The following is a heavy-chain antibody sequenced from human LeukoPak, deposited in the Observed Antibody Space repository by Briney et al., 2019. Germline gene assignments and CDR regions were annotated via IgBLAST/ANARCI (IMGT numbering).Heavy chain of an antibody. D-gene: IGHD3-10*01. CDR3: ARVGTYGSGSRNDY. Sequence: SETLSLTCAVYGGSFSGYYWSWIRQPPGKGLEWIGEINHSGSTNYNPSLKSRVTISVDTSKNQFSLKLSSVTAADTAVYYCARVGTYGSGSRNDYWGQGTLVTVSS. J-gene: IGHJ4*02. CDR1: GGSFSGYY. CDR2: INHSGST. V-gene: IGHV4-34*01.